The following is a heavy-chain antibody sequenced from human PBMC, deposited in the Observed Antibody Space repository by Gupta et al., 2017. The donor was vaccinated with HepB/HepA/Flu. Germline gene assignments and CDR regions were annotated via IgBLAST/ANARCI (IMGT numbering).Heavy chain of an antibody. V-gene: IGHV3-15*01. J-gene: IGHJ4*02. D-gene: IGHD2-21*01. CDR2: VKSETSGGTT. CDR1: GFNFNPAW. CDR3: VADMSAVGVGELDS. Sequence: EVQVVESGGGLVETGGSLRLSCLASGFNFNPAWMSWVRQAPGKGLEWVARVKSETSGGTTDYAAPVRGGFTISRDDSTSSVHLQMNSLKTEDTAVYYCVADMSAVGVGELDSWGQGTLVTVSS.